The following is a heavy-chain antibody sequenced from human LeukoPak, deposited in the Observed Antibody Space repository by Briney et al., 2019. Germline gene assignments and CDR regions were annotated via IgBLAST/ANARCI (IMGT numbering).Heavy chain of an antibody. V-gene: IGHV4-59*12. CDR3: AKDYPPY. CDR2: IYYSGST. J-gene: IGHJ4*02. Sequence: SETLSLTCTVSGGSISSYYWSWIRQPPGKGLEWIGYIYYSGSTNYNPSLKSRVTISVDTSKNQFSLKLSSVTAADTAVYYCAKDYPPYLGQGTLVTVSA. CDR1: GGSISSYY.